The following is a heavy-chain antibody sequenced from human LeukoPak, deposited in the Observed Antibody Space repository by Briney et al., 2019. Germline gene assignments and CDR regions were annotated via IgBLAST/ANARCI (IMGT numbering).Heavy chain of an antibody. D-gene: IGHD3-3*01. CDR1: GFTFSNYW. V-gene: IGHV3-7*01. Sequence: GGSLRLSCVASGFTFSNYWMSWLRQTTGKGVKGVPNINEDETERYYVASVEGRFTVSRDNGKNSLYLQMNGLRAEDSAVFYCARARTATYNVFADFWGQGTLVTVSS. J-gene: IGHJ4*02. CDR2: INEDETER. CDR3: ARARTATYNVFADF.